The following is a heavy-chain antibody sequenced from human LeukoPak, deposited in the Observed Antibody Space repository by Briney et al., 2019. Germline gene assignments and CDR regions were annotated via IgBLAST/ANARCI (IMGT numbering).Heavy chain of an antibody. CDR1: GFTFDDYA. V-gene: IGHV3-43*02. Sequence: GGSLRLSCAASGFTFDDYAMHWVRQAPGKGLEWVSLISGDGGSTYYADSVKGRFTISRDNSKNSLYLQMNSLRTEDTALYYCAKDMATYCSSTSCYLADVWGQGTTVTVSS. D-gene: IGHD2-2*01. CDR2: ISGDGGST. CDR3: AKDMATYCSSTSCYLADV. J-gene: IGHJ6*02.